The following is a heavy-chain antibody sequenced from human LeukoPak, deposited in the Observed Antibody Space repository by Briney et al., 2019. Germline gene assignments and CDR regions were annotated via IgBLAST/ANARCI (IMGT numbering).Heavy chain of an antibody. V-gene: IGHV6-1*01. D-gene: IGHD3-3*01. CDR1: GDSVSSNSAA. Sequence: SQTLSLTCAISGDSVSSNSAAWNWIRQSPSRGLEWLGRTYYRSKWYNDYAVSVKSRITINPDTSKNQFSLQLSSVTAADTAVYYCARLKVANYDFWSGYYTPRGSFDYWGQGTLVTVSS. J-gene: IGHJ4*02. CDR2: TYYRSKWYN. CDR3: ARLKVANYDFWSGYYTPRGSFDY.